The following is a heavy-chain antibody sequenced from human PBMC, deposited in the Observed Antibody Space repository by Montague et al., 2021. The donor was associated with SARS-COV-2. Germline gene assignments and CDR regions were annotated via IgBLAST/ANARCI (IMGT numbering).Heavy chain of an antibody. J-gene: IGHJ6*03. D-gene: IGHD3-22*01. CDR2: IYHTGST. CDR3: ARGRIELSMIVVVMTGASYYMDV. CDR1: GEPFSGHY. V-gene: IGHV4-34*01. Sequence: SETLSLTCAVYGEPFSGHYWTWIRQPPGKGLEWIGEIYHTGSTNYNPSLKSRVTISVDTSKNQSSLKLRSVTAADTAVYYCARGRIELSMIVVVMTGASYYMDVWGKGTTVTVPS.